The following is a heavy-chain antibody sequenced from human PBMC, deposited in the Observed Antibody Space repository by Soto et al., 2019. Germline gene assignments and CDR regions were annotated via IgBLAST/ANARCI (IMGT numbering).Heavy chain of an antibody. CDR1: GFTFSSHV. D-gene: IGHD3-22*01. Sequence: GGSLRLSCAASGFTFSSHVMSWVRQAPGKGLEWVSGISVSGDSTYFADSVKGRFTITRDNSKNTLYLQMNSLRAEDTAIYHCARVPSGYYYGYYWGQGTLVTVSS. J-gene: IGHJ4*02. CDR3: ARVPSGYYYGYY. V-gene: IGHV3-23*01. CDR2: ISVSGDST.